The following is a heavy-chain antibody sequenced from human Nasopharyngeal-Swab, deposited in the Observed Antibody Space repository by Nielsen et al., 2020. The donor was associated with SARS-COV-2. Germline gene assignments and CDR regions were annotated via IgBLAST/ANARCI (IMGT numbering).Heavy chain of an antibody. CDR2: ISGSGGST. CDR1: GFTFSSYA. J-gene: IGHJ4*02. V-gene: IGHV3-23*01. CDR3: AKDGRGGSYLD. D-gene: IGHD1-26*01. Sequence: GESLKISCAASGFTFSSYAMSWVRQAPGKGLEWVSAISGSGGSTYYADSVKGRFTISRDNSKNTLYLQMNSLRAEDTAVYYCAKDGRGGSYLDWGQGTLVTVSS.